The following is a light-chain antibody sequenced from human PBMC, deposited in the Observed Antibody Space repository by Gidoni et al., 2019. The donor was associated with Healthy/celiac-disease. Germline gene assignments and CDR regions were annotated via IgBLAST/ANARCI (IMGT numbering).Light chain of an antibody. J-gene: IGKJ4*01. CDR3: QQSYSTLGIT. CDR2: AAS. V-gene: IGKV1-39*01. CDR1: QSISSY. Sequence: DIQMTQSPSSLSASVGDRVTITCRASQSISSYLNWYQQKPGKAPKLLIYAASSWQSGVPSRFSGSGSGTDFTLTISSLQPEDFATYYCQQSYSTLGITFXGXTKVEIK.